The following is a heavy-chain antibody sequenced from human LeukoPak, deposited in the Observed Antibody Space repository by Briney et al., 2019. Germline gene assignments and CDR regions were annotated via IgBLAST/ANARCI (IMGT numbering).Heavy chain of an antibody. J-gene: IGHJ4*02. V-gene: IGHV1-69*15. CDR1: GGTFSSYA. D-gene: IGHD3-10*01. CDR2: IIPIFGTA. Sequence: SSVKVSCKASGGTFSSYAICWVPQAPGQGLEWMGRIIPIFGTANYAQKFQGRVTITADESTSTAYMELSSLRSEDTAVYYCAREVPPDGSGSPGGTIAEPYFDYWGQGTLVTVSS. CDR3: AREVPPDGSGSPGGTIAEPYFDY.